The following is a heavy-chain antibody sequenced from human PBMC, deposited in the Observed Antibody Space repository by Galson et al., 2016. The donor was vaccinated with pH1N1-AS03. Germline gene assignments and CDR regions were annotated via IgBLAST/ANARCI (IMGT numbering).Heavy chain of an antibody. J-gene: IGHJ4*01. Sequence: SETLSLTCTVSGGSISSGGYYWNWIRQHPGKGLEWIGYIFYNGATNYNPSLKSRVTISVDTSKNQFSLKLTSVTAADTAVYYCARFPDYGDDVGYWGQGTLVTVSS. CDR3: ARFPDYGDDVGY. CDR2: IFYNGAT. V-gene: IGHV4-61*08. D-gene: IGHD4-17*01. CDR1: GGSISSGGYY.